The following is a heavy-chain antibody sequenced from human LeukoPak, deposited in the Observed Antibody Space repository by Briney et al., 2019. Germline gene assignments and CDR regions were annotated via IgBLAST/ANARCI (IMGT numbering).Heavy chain of an antibody. V-gene: IGHV3-53*01. CDR1: GFTVSSNY. Sequence: PGGSLRLSCAASGFTVSSNYMSWVRQAPRKGLEWVSVIYSGGSTYYADSVKGRFTISRDNSKNTLYLQMNSLRAEDTAVYYCARVEDSSWYFDYWGQGTLVTVSS. J-gene: IGHJ4*02. CDR3: ARVEDSSWYFDY. CDR2: IYSGGST. D-gene: IGHD6-13*01.